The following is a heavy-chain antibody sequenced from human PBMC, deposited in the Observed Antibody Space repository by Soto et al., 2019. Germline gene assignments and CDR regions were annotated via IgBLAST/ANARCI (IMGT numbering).Heavy chain of an antibody. V-gene: IGHV3-9*01. Sequence: EVQLVESGGGLVQHGRSLRLSCVASGFTFDDYAMHWVRQAPGKGLEWVSGISWNSASIHYADSVKGRFTISRDNAKNSLFLQVNSLRTEDTALYYCAKANWGSYWYFDLWGRGTLVIVSS. D-gene: IGHD7-27*01. CDR2: ISWNSASI. CDR1: GFTFDDYA. J-gene: IGHJ2*01. CDR3: AKANWGSYWYFDL.